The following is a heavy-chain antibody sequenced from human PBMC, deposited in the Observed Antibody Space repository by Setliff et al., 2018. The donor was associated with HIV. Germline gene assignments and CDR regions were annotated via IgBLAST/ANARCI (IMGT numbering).Heavy chain of an antibody. J-gene: IGHJ4*02. CDR3: ARVNTMVRGLDY. V-gene: IGHV4-59*11. CDR1: GGSISSHY. CDR2: IFYSGST. D-gene: IGHD3-10*01. Sequence: SETLSLTCTVSGGSISSHYWTWIRQPPGKGLEWIGNIFYSGSTNYNPSLKSRVTISLDTSKNQFSLKLSSVTAADTAVYFCARVNTMVRGLDYWGQGTLVTVSS.